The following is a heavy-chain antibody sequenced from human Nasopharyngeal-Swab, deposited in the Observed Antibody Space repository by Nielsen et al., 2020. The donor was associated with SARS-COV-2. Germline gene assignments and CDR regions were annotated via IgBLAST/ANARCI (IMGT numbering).Heavy chain of an antibody. CDR1: GDSIRTYY. D-gene: IGHD3-10*01. J-gene: IGHJ6*02. CDR3: ARLDGYSGSGLLSDYGMDV. CDR2: IYYSCST. V-gene: IGHV4-59*01. Sequence: SETLSLTCTVSGDSIRTYYLNWIRQPPGKGLELIGSIYYSCSTNYNPSLKSRVTISVDTSKNQFSLKLSSVTAADTAVFYCARLDGYSGSGLLSDYGMDVWGQGTTVTVSS.